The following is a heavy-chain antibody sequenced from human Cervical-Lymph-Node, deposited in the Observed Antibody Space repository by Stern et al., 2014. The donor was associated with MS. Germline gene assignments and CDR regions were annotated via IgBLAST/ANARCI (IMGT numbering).Heavy chain of an antibody. V-gene: IGHV5-51*01. Sequence: VQLVESGAEVKKPGESLKISCKGSGYSFTSYWIGWVRQMPGKGLEWMGNICPGDSDTRYIPSCQGQVAISADKSFSTAYLQWSSLKASDTAMYYCASSVDTAMFLFDYWGQGTLVTVSS. D-gene: IGHD5-18*01. CDR3: ASSVDTAMFLFDY. CDR1: GYSFTSYW. J-gene: IGHJ4*02. CDR2: ICPGDSDT.